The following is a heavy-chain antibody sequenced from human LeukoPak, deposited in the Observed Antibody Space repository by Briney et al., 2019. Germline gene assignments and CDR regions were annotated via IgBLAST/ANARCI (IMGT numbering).Heavy chain of an antibody. V-gene: IGHV4-34*01. CDR3: ARGQVPAARGYNWFDP. J-gene: IGHJ5*02. CDR2: INARGDT. CDR1: GWSFKDYY. D-gene: IGHD2-2*01. Sequence: SETLSLTCAVYGWSFKDYYWNWIRQPPGKGLEWIGEINARGDTNYNPSLKSRVNISVDTSKKQFSLRLTSMIAADTALYYCARGQVPAARGYNWFDPWGQGTLVTVSS.